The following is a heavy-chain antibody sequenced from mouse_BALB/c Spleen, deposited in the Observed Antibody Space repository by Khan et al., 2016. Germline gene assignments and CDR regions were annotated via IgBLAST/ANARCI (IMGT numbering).Heavy chain of an antibody. D-gene: IGHD1-1*02. Sequence: QVQLKESGPGLVAPSQSLSITCTVSGFSISRYSVHWVRQPPGKGLEWLGMIWGGGSTDYNSALKSRLSLIKDNSTSQLLLKMNSRQTEDTARYYCARSRLWPALDYWGQGTSVTVSS. CDR3: ARSRLWPALDY. CDR1: GFSISRYS. CDR2: IWGGGST. J-gene: IGHJ4*01. V-gene: IGHV2-6-4*01.